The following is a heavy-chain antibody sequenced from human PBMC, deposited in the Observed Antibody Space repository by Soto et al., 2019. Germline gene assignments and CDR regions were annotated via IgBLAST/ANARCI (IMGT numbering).Heavy chain of an antibody. CDR3: ARDGSWNYGDYFDS. V-gene: IGHV3-11*01. D-gene: IGHD1-7*01. CDR2: ISSSGSFI. CDR1: GFTFSDYY. Sequence: QFQLVESGGTLVKPGGSLRLSCAASGFTFSDYYMSWIRQAPGKGLDWISYISSSGSFIYYADSVKGRFTISRDNAKNSLYLQMNGLRAEDTAVYYCARDGSWNYGDYFDSWGQGTLVTVSS. J-gene: IGHJ4*02.